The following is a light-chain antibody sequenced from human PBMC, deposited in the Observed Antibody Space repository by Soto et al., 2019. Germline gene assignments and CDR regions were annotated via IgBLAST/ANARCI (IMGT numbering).Light chain of an antibody. CDR2: EVS. CDR1: SSDVGSYNL. CDR3: CSYAGSSTYV. Sequence: QSALTQPASVSGSPGQSITISCTGTSSDVGSYNLVSWYQQHPGKAPKLMIYEVSKRPSGGSNRFSGSKSGNTASLTISGLHDEYEADYYCCSYAGSSTYVFGTGTKVTVL. J-gene: IGLJ1*01. V-gene: IGLV2-23*02.